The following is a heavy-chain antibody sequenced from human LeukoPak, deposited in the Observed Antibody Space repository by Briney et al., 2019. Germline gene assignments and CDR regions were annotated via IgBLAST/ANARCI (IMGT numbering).Heavy chain of an antibody. CDR3: AKDSGHTPFDN. CDR1: VFTVSTNY. J-gene: IGHJ4*02. V-gene: IGHV3-53*01. Sequence: PGGSLRLSCAVSVFTVSTNYMSWVRLAPGKGLEWVSTIKSAGATHYSDSVKGRFTISRDSSNNVLFLQMNTLRVDDTAVYYCAKDSGHTPFDNWGRGTLVTVSS. D-gene: IGHD6-25*01. CDR2: IKSAGAT.